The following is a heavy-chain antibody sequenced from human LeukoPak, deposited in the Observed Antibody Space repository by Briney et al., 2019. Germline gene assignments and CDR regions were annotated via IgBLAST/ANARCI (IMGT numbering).Heavy chain of an antibody. Sequence: GGSLRLSCTASGFTFSSYEMNWVRQAPGKGLEWVSYISSSGSTIYYADSVKGRFTISRDNAKNSLYLQMNSLRAEDTAVYYCARDLISWDTAMVTRFDYWGQGTLVTVSS. D-gene: IGHD5-18*01. CDR2: ISSSGSTI. CDR3: ARDLISWDTAMVTRFDY. V-gene: IGHV3-48*03. CDR1: GFTFSSYE. J-gene: IGHJ4*02.